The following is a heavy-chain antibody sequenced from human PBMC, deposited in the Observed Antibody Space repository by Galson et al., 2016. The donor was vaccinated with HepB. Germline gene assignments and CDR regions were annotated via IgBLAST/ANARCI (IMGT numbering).Heavy chain of an antibody. CDR3: ARVRDGYNKYYHYGLDV. CDR2: IIPLYGTT. CDR1: GGTFSNYA. D-gene: IGHD5-24*01. V-gene: IGHV1-69*13. Sequence: SVKVSCKASGGTFSNYAISWVRQAPRQGLEWMGGIIPLYGTTNYAQKFQGRVTITADESTSTAYMELSSLRSEDTAVYYCARVRDGYNKYYHYGLDVWGQGTTVTVSS. J-gene: IGHJ6*02.